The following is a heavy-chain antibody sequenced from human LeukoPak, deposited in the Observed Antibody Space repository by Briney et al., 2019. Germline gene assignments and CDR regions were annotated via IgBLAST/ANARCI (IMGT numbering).Heavy chain of an antibody. CDR3: ARGRRGDSTFYHYYCMDV. CDR2: IYYSGST. V-gene: IGHV4-39*07. CDR1: GGSISSTNYY. J-gene: IGHJ6*03. D-gene: IGHD4-17*01. Sequence: SETLSLTCTVSGGSISSTNYYWGWIRQPPGKGLEWIGSIYYSGSTYYNPSLKSRISISVDTSKNQVSLKLSSVTAADTAVYYCARGRRGDSTFYHYYCMDVWGKGTTVTVSS.